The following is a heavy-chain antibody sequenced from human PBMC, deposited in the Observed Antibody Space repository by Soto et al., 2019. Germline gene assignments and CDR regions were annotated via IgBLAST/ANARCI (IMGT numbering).Heavy chain of an antibody. CDR1: GGSISSGGYY. Sequence: SETLSLTCTVSGGSISSGGYYWGWIRQPPGKGLEWIGSIYHSGSTYYNPSLKSRVTISVDTSKNQFSLNLKFVTAADTAVYFCARDQSGAADIWGQGTMVTVSS. V-gene: IGHV4-39*07. J-gene: IGHJ3*02. CDR3: ARDQSGAADI. CDR2: IYHSGST. D-gene: IGHD7-27*01.